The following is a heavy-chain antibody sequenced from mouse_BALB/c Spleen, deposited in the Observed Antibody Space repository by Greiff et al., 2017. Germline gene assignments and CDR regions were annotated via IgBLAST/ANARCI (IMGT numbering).Heavy chain of an antibody. CDR1: GFTFSNYW. CDR2: IRLKSNNYAT. D-gene: IGHD1-1*01. V-gene: IGHV6-6*02. J-gene: IGHJ1*01. CDR3: TRVTTVVARYWYFDV. Sequence: DVMLVESGGGLVQPGGSMKLSCVASGFTFSNYWMNWVRQSPEKGLEWVAEIRLKSNNYATHYAESVKGRFTISRDDSKSSVYLQMNNLRAEDTGMYYCTRVTTVVARYWYFDVWGAGTTVTVSS.